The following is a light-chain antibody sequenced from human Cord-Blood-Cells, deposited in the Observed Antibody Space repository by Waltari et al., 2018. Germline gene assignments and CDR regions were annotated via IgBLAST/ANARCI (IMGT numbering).Light chain of an antibody. V-gene: IGLV2-14*01. J-gene: IGLJ2*01. Sequence: QSALPQPASVSGSPGQSITISCTGTSSDVGGYNYLSWYQQHPGKAPKLMIYDVSNRPSGVSNRFSGSKSGNTASLTISGLQAEDEADYYCSSYTSSSTVFGGGTKLTVL. CDR3: SSYTSSSTV. CDR1: SSDVGGYNY. CDR2: DVS.